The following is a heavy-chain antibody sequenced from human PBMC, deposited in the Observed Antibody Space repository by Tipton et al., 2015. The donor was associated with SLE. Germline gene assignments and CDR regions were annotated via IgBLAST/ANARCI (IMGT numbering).Heavy chain of an antibody. CDR3: ARKSHDSSGYYDY. D-gene: IGHD3-22*01. CDR1: GGSISSSSYY. V-gene: IGHV4-61*05. Sequence: TLSLTCTVSGGSISSSSYYWGWIRQPPGKGLEWIGYIYYSGSTNYNPSLKSRVTISVDTSKNQFSLKLSSVTAADTAVYYCARKSHDSSGYYDYWGQGTLVTVSS. CDR2: IYYSGST. J-gene: IGHJ4*02.